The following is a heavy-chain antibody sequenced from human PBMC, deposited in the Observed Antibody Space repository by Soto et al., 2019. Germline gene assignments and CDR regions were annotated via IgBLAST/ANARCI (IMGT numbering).Heavy chain of an antibody. Sequence: ASVKVSCKASGYTFTGYYMHWVRQAPGQGLEWMGWINPNSGGTNYAQKFQGWVTMTRDTSISTAYMELSRLRSDDTAVYYCARERRYCSGCSCYLNYYYYYMDVWAKGNTVTVSS. J-gene: IGHJ6*03. V-gene: IGHV1-2*04. CDR1: GYTFTGYY. CDR2: INPNSGGT. D-gene: IGHD2-15*01. CDR3: ARERRYCSGCSCYLNYYYYYMDV.